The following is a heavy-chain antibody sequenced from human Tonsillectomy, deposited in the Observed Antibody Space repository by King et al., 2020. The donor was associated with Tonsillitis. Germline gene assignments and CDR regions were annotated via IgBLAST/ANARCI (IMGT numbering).Heavy chain of an antibody. CDR3: GRACPQPQTCAFDI. D-gene: IGHD1-14*01. CDR1: GGSFSSLT. V-gene: IGHV1-69*01. CDR2: IIPILDKK. Sequence: QLVQSGAEVKKPGSSVKVSCKASGGSFSSLTISWVRQAPGQGLEWMGAIIPILDKKKYAQRFQGRVPITADGSTSTVYMELSGLRSDDPAVDYCGRACPQPQTCAFDIWGQGTRVTVSS. J-gene: IGHJ3*02.